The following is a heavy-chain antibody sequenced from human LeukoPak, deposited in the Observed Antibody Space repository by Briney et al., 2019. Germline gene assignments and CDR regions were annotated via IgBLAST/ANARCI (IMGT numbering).Heavy chain of an antibody. Sequence: GGSLRLSCAASGFTFSSYAMSWVRQAPGKGLEWVSAISGSGGSTYYADSVKGRFTISRDNSKNTLYLQMNSLRAEDTAVYYCAKDPYSSSWPYYLDYWGQGTLVTVSS. CDR1: GFTFSSYA. V-gene: IGHV3-23*01. J-gene: IGHJ4*02. CDR2: ISGSGGST. D-gene: IGHD6-13*01. CDR3: AKDPYSSSWPYYLDY.